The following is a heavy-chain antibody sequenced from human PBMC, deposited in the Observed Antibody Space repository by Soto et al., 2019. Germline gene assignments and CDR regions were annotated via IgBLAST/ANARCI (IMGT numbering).Heavy chain of an antibody. J-gene: IGHJ4*02. CDR2: VIPIFGTV. D-gene: IGHD1-20*01. CDR1: GGTFSSYA. V-gene: IGHV1-69*01. CDR3: AGVRTGGNNWNDPLDY. Sequence: QVQLVQSGAEVKQPGSSVKVSCKASGGTFSSYAISWVRQAPGHGLEWMGGVIPIFGTVNYAQKFQGRVTITADESTSTGYMELSSLRSVDTAVYYCAGVRTGGNNWNDPLDYWGQGTLVTVSS.